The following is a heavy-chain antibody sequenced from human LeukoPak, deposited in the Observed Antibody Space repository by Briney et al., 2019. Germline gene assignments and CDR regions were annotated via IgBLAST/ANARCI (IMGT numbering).Heavy chain of an antibody. CDR3: AREVWGPEY. J-gene: IGHJ4*02. V-gene: IGHV3-74*03. CDR1: GFTFSRFW. D-gene: IGHD1-14*01. CDR2: INSDGSAT. Sequence: GGSLRLSCAASGFTFSRFWMHWVRQAPGRGLVWVSRINSDGSATTYADSVKGRFTISRDNAKNTLYLQMNSLRAEDTAVYYCAREVWGPEYWGQGTLVTVSS.